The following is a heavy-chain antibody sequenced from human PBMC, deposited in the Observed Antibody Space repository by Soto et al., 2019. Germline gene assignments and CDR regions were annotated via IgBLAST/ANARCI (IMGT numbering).Heavy chain of an antibody. CDR1: GFPSSTYA. J-gene: IGHJ2*01. D-gene: IGHD3-16*02. V-gene: IGHV3-23*01. CDR3: TKSDGCGGGACYTGTYYYFDV. CDR2: ISESGHHT. Sequence: DVQLLESGGGLVEPGGSLTLSCAASGFPSSTYALNWVRQAPGKGPEWVSTISESGHHTHYADSVKGRFTISRDKSKNPLFLQMNSLRVDDTAIYYCTKSDGCGGGACYTGTYYYFDVWGRGTLVTVSS.